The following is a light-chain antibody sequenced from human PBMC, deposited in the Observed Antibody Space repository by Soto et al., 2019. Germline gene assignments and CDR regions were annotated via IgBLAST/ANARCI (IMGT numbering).Light chain of an antibody. CDR3: QQLHDYPIT. Sequence: ILLTQSPSSLSASVGDRVTVPCRASQGIDSSFAWYQQKPGKAPKLLIYAASSLQSGVPSRFSGSGSGTDFTLTISSLQPEDFATYYCQQLHDYPITFGQGTRLEI. CDR2: AAS. J-gene: IGKJ5*01. V-gene: IGKV1-9*01. CDR1: QGIDSS.